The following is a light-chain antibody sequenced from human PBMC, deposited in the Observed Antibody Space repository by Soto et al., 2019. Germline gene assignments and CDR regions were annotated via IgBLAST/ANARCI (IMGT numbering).Light chain of an antibody. Sequence: QSVLTQPPSGSAAPGQKVTISCSGSSSNIGSNYVSWYQQLPGAAPKLLVYDDDKRPSGIPDRFSGSKSGTSATLGITGLQTGDEGAYYCGTWDNSASPWVFGGGTKLTVL. CDR2: DDD. CDR1: SSNIGSNY. V-gene: IGLV1-51*01. J-gene: IGLJ3*02. CDR3: GTWDNSASPWV.